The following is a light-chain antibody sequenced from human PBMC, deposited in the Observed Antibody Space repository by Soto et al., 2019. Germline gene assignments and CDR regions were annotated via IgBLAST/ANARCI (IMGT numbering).Light chain of an antibody. CDR2: DDN. CDR1: SSNIGGNS. V-gene: IGLV1-51*01. CDR3: GSWDSSLSAYV. Sequence: QSVLTQPPSVSAAPGQKVTISCSGSSSNIGGNSVSWYQHLPGTAPKLIIYDDNKRPSGIPDRFSGSKSGTSATLGITGFQTGDEADYYCGSWDSSLSAYVFGTGTKV. J-gene: IGLJ1*01.